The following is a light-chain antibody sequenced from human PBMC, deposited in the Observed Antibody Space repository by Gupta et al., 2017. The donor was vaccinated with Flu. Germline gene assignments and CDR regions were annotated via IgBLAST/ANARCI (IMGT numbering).Light chain of an antibody. V-gene: IGLV3-1*01. J-gene: IGLJ3*02. CDR1: KLGNNF. Sequence: SLGQTASITCSGDKLGNNFVSWYQHKPGQSPLLVIYQDSKRPSGIPDRFSGSNSGNTATLTISGTQAMDEADFYCQTWTGSTGVFGGGTKLTVL. CDR3: QTWTGSTGV. CDR2: QDS.